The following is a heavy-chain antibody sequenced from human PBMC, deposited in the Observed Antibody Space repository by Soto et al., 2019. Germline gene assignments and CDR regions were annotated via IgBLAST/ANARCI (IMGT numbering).Heavy chain of an antibody. J-gene: IGHJ3*02. Sequence: QVQLQESGPGLVKPSQTLSLTCTVSGGSISSGDYYWIWIRQPPGKGLEWIGYLYYSGSTYYNPSLKSRVTISADMSKNQFSLKLSSVTAADTAVYYCAREAYYDSSGYNAFDIWGQGTMVTVSS. V-gene: IGHV4-30-4*01. D-gene: IGHD3-22*01. CDR1: GGSISSGDYY. CDR2: LYYSGST. CDR3: AREAYYDSSGYNAFDI.